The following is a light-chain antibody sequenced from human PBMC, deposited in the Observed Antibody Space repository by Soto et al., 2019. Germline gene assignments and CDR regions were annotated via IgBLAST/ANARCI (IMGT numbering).Light chain of an antibody. CDR3: QQYFEWPPMT. Sequence: EIVLTQSPGTLSLSPGERATLSCRASQSIDNNFLAWYQRKPGQAPRLLIHGASSRATGIPDRFSGSGSGTDFTLTISSLRSEDSAIYYCQQYFEWPPMTFGQGTKVDIK. CDR2: GAS. CDR1: QSIDNNF. J-gene: IGKJ1*01. V-gene: IGKV3-20*01.